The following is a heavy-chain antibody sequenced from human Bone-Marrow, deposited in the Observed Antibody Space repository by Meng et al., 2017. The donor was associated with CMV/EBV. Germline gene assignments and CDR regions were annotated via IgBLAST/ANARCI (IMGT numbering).Heavy chain of an antibody. V-gene: IGHV3-21*01. Sequence: LSLTCAASGFTFSSYSMNWVRQAPGKGLEWVSSISSSSSYIYYADSVKGRFTISRDNSKNTLYLQMNSLRAGDTAVYYCAAWTYQIYYYYYGMDVWGQGTTVTVSS. CDR1: GFTFSSYS. CDR3: AAWTYQIYYYYYGMDV. D-gene: IGHD3/OR15-3a*01. CDR2: ISSSSSYI. J-gene: IGHJ6*02.